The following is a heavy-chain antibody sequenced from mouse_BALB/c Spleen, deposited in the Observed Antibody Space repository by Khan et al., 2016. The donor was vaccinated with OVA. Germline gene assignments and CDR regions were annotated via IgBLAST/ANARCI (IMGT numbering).Heavy chain of an antibody. CDR1: GYSITSGYY. CDR3: IRGVRLFAH. CDR2: KVYDGSN. J-gene: IGHJ3*01. Sequence: EVQLQESGPGLVKPSQSLSLTCSVTGYSITSGYYWNWIRQFPGNKLEWMGYKVYDGSNNYNPSLKNKISITRDTSKNQFFIQLNSVTTEDTATYNSIRGVRLFAHWGHGTLVTVSA. D-gene: IGHD1-1*01. V-gene: IGHV3-6*02.